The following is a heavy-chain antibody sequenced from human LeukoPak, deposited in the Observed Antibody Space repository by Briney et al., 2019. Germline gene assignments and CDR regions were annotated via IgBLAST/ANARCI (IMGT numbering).Heavy chain of an antibody. CDR2: INHSGST. J-gene: IGHJ4*02. D-gene: IGHD3-3*01. Sequence: SETLSLTCAVYGGSFSGYYWSWIRQPPGKGLEWIGEINHSGSTNYNPSLKSRVTISVDRSKNQFSLNLSSVTAADTAVYYCAGTPIRFLEWFVDYWGQGTLVTVSS. CDR3: AGTPIRFLEWFVDY. V-gene: IGHV4-34*01. CDR1: GGSFSGYY.